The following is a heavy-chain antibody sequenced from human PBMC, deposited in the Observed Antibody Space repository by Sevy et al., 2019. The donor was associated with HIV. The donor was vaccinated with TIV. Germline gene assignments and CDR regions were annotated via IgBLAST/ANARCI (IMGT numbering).Heavy chain of an antibody. J-gene: IGHJ6*02. Sequence: GESLKISCAASGFTFSSYAMHWVRQAPGKGLEWVAVISYDGSNKYYADSVKGRFTISRDNSKNTLYLQMNSLRAEDTAVYYCARDRAGYCSGGSCYSLGMDVWGQGTTVTVSS. CDR1: GFTFSSYA. D-gene: IGHD2-15*01. CDR3: ARDRAGYCSGGSCYSLGMDV. CDR2: ISYDGSNK. V-gene: IGHV3-30-3*01.